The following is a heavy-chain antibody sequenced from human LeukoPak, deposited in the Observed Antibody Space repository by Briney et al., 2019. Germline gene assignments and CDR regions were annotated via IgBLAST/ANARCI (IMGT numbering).Heavy chain of an antibody. D-gene: IGHD3-22*01. CDR3: ARGEAYYDRNGLPGAALDF. CDR1: GFTFSNHA. CDR2: VSYHGRNE. J-gene: IGHJ3*01. V-gene: IGHV3-30*04. Sequence: GGSLRLSCTASGFTFSNHAMHWVRQAPCKGLEWLTVVSYHGRNEYYADSVTGRFTISRDNSKNTVFLQLNSLRVEDAAVYYCARGEAYYDRNGLPGAALDFWGLGTLVTVSS.